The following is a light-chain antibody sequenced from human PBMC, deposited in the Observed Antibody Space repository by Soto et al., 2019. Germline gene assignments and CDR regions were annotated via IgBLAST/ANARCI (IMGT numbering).Light chain of an antibody. CDR1: SNDVGGYHY. Sequence: QAVLTQPRSVSGSPGQSVTIACTGTSNDVGGYHYVSWYQHHPGKAPKRVIFDVNARPSGVPHRFSGSNSDNTASLTISGLQAVGEADYYCSSSVGSYIYDFGSGTKVTVL. V-gene: IGLV2-11*01. CDR2: DVN. J-gene: IGLJ1*01. CDR3: SSSVGSYIYD.